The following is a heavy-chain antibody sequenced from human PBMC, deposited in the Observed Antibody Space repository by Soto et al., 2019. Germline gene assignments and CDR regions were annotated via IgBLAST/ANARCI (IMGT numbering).Heavy chain of an antibody. CDR1: GFTFDNYA. Sequence: GGSLRLSCAASGFTFDNYAMSWVRQAPGEGLEWVSGISATIGSTYYADAVKGRFTISRDNSKNTLYLQMNSLRAEDTAVYYCAREWVDTAMVYYYGMDVWGQGTTVTVSS. CDR3: AREWVDTAMVYYYGMDV. CDR2: ISATIGST. V-gene: IGHV3-23*01. J-gene: IGHJ6*02. D-gene: IGHD5-18*01.